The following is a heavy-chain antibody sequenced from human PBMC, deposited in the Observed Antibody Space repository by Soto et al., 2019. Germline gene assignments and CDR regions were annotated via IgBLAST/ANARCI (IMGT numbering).Heavy chain of an antibody. CDR2: ISAYNGNT. V-gene: IGHV1-18*01. Sequence: QVQRVQSGAEVKKPGASVKVSCKASGYAFTSYGISWVRQAPGQGLEWMGWISAYNGNTNYAQKLQGRGTMTTDTSTSTAYMELRSLRSDDTAVYYCARYNYGSGSYPLDYWGQGTLVTVSS. CDR1: GYAFTSYG. D-gene: IGHD3-10*01. J-gene: IGHJ4*02. CDR3: ARYNYGSGSYPLDY.